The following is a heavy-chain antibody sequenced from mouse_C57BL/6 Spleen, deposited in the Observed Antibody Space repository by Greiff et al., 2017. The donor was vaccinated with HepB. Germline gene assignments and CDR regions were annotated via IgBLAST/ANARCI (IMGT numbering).Heavy chain of an antibody. CDR2: ISSGSSTI. CDR1: GFTFSDYG. Sequence: EVQVVESGGGLVKPGGSLKLSCAASGFTFSDYGMHWVRQAPEKGLEWVAYISSGSSTIYYADTVKGRFTISRDNAKNTLFLQMTSLRSEDTAMYYCARQFITTVAWYFDVWGTGTTVTVSS. D-gene: IGHD1-1*01. CDR3: ARQFITTVAWYFDV. J-gene: IGHJ1*03. V-gene: IGHV5-17*01.